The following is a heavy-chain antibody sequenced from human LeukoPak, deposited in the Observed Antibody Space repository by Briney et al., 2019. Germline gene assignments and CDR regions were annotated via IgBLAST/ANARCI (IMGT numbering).Heavy chain of an antibody. CDR3: ARELWFANAPGSWLDP. J-gene: IGHJ5*02. CDR2: IYYSGNT. CDR1: GDSISGSSYY. Sequence: SETLSLTCTVSGDSISGSSYYWGWVRQPPGMGLEWIGNIYYSGNTYYNPPLKSRVTISVDNSKNQFSLRLSSVTAADTAVYYCARELWFANAPGSWLDPWGQGTLVTVSS. D-gene: IGHD3-10*01. V-gene: IGHV4-39*07.